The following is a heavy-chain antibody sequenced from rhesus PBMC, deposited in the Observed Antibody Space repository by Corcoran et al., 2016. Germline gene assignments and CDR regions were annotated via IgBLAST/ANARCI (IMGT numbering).Heavy chain of an antibody. D-gene: IGHD6S26*01. Sequence: VQLQESGPGLVKHSEPLSLTCAVAGGYTSSCYYYWSWIRQPQAQGLEWIGYITYSGSTSYTPALKSRVTISRDTSKNPFSLKLSSVTAADTTVYYCARDQDSSGWSGAFDFWVQGLSVTVSS. CDR3: ARDQDSSGWSGAFDF. CDR2: ITYSGST. J-gene: IGHJ3*01. V-gene: IGHV4-122*02. CDR1: GGYTSSCYYY.